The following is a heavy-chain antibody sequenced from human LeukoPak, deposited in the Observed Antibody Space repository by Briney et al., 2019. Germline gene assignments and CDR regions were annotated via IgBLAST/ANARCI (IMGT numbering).Heavy chain of an antibody. J-gene: IGHJ4*02. CDR2: IMSDGTGI. CDR1: GFTFSNYW. CDR3: AGGHSSGLGDY. D-gene: IGHD6-19*01. V-gene: IGHV3-74*01. Sequence: PGGSLRLSCTTSGFTFSNYWMYWVRQAPGKGLMWVPRIMSDGTGITYADSVKGRFTISRDNAKNTLYLQMNSLRAEDTAVYYCAGGHSSGLGDYWGQGTLVTVSS.